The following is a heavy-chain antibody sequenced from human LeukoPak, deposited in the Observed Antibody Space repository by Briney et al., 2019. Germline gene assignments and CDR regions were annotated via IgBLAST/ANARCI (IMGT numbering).Heavy chain of an antibody. D-gene: IGHD3-22*01. Sequence: GGSLRLSCAASGFIFSGSALHWVRQASGKGLEWVGRIRSKPNNYATAYAESVKGRFTISRDDSKNTAYLQMNSLRAEDTAVYYCAKGAILQFEQDYYYDSSGYEGALDYWGQGTLVTVSS. V-gene: IGHV3-73*01. CDR3: AKGAILQFEQDYYYDSSGYEGALDY. CDR1: GFIFSGSA. J-gene: IGHJ4*02. CDR2: IRSKPNNYAT.